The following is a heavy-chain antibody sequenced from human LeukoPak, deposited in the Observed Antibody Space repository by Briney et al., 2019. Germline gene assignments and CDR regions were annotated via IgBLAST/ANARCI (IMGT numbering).Heavy chain of an antibody. CDR2: ISSSSSTI. V-gene: IGHV3-48*01. CDR1: GFTFSSYS. CDR3: AKGPQWELLIWDFDY. D-gene: IGHD1-26*01. J-gene: IGHJ4*02. Sequence: GGSLRLSCAASGFTFSSYSMNWVRQAPGKGLEWVSYISSSSSTIYYADSVKGRFTISRDNAKNSLYLQMNSLRAEDTAVYYCAKGPQWELLIWDFDYWGQGTLVTVSS.